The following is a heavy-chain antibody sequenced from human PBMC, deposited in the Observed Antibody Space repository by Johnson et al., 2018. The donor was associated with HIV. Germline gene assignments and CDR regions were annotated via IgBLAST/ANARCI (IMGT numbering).Heavy chain of an antibody. CDR3: ARRSIQSDGFDI. CDR1: GFTFDDYA. J-gene: IGHJ3*02. Sequence: VQLVESGGGLVQPGRSLRLSCAASGFTFDDYAMHWVRQAPGQGLEWVSGISWNSGSIGYADSVKGRFTISRDNAKNSLYLQMNNLRADDTAVYYCARRSIQSDGFDIWGQGTMVTVSS. CDR2: ISWNSGSI. V-gene: IGHV3-9*01. D-gene: IGHD4-11*01.